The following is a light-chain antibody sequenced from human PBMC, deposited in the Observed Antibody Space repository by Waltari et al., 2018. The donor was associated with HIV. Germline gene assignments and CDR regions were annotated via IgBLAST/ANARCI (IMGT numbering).Light chain of an antibody. V-gene: IGLV2-8*01. J-gene: IGLJ3*02. CDR2: EVS. CDR1: SSDVGGYNY. Sequence: QSALTQPPSASGSPGQSVTISCTGTSSDVGGYNYVSWYQQHPGKAPKYIIYEVSKRPSGVPARFSGSKSGNTASLTVSGLQAEDEADYYCSSYASSNWVFGGGTKLTVL. CDR3: SSYASSNWV.